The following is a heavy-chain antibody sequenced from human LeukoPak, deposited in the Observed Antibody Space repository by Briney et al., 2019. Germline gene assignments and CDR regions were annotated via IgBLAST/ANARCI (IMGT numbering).Heavy chain of an antibody. CDR3: AKDLKGYCSSTSCYTGIDY. CDR1: GFTFSSYG. CDR2: IRYDGSNK. Sequence: PGGSLRLSCAASGFTFSSYGMHWVRQAPGKGLEWMAFIRYDGSNKYYADSVKGRFTISRDNSKNTLYLQMNSLRAEDTAVYYCAKDLKGYCSSTSCYTGIDYWGQGTLVTVSS. V-gene: IGHV3-30*02. J-gene: IGHJ4*02. D-gene: IGHD2-2*02.